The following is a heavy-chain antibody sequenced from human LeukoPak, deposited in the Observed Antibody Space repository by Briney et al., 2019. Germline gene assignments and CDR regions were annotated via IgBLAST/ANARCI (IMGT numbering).Heavy chain of an antibody. V-gene: IGHV1-2*02. CDR2: MNPNSGGT. CDR1: GYIFSDYY. Sequence: ASVTVSCKASGYIFSDYYIHWVRQAPGQGLEWMGWMNPNSGGTDYAQKFQGRVTMTRDTSIITAYMELSRLTSDDTAMYYCARVIGAGSYASKYWGQGTLVTVSS. D-gene: IGHD1-26*01. CDR3: ARVIGAGSYASKY. J-gene: IGHJ4*02.